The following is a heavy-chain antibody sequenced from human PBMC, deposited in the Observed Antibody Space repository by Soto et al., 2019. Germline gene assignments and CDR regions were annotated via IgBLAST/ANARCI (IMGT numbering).Heavy chain of an antibody. J-gene: IGHJ4*02. CDR2: ISYDGSNK. V-gene: IGHV3-30*18. D-gene: IGHD5-18*01. CDR3: AKERAMDTAMVNY. Sequence: GGSLRLSCAASGFTFSSYGMHWVRQAPGKGLEWVAVISYDGSNKYYADSVKGRFTISRDNSKNTLYLQMNSLRAEDTAVYYCAKERAMDTAMVNYWGQGTLVTVSS. CDR1: GFTFSSYG.